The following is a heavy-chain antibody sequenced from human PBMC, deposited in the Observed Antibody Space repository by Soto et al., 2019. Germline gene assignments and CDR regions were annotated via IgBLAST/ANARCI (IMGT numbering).Heavy chain of an antibody. V-gene: IGHV3-23*01. J-gene: IGHJ4*02. Sequence: GGFLRLSCAASGFTFSDYAMNWVRQAPGKGLEWVSTISDSGGGTYYADSVKGRFTISRDSSKNTLYLQMNSLRAEDTAVYYCAKGVDIISYFDYWGQGTLVTVSS. CDR2: ISDSGGGT. D-gene: IGHD5-12*01. CDR1: GFTFSDYA. CDR3: AKGVDIISYFDY.